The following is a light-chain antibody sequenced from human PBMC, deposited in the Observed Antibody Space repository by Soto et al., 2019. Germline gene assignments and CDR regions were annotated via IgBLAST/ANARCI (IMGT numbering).Light chain of an antibody. J-gene: IGKJ5*01. V-gene: IGKV3-15*01. CDR3: QQYNNWPPIT. Sequence: EIVLTQSPATLSLSPGERATLSCRASRTVSNYLAWYQQKPGQAPRLLIYGASTRATGIPARFSGSGSGTEFTLTISSLQSEDFAVYYCQQYNNWPPITFGQGTRLEI. CDR2: GAS. CDR1: RTVSNY.